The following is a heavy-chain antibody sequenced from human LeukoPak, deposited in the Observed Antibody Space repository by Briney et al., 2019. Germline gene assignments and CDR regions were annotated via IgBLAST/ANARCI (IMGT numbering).Heavy chain of an antibody. V-gene: IGHV3-74*01. CDR1: GFTFSTYW. Sequence: PGGSLRLSCAASGFTFSTYWMQWVRQAPGKGLVWVSRINTDGSSADYADSVKGRFTISRDNAKNSLYLQMNSLRDEDTAVYYCARDLTYSSSWYGSPFKTHWYFDLWGRGTLVTVSS. CDR3: ARDLTYSSSWYGSPFKTHWYFDL. CDR2: INTDGSSA. D-gene: IGHD6-13*01. J-gene: IGHJ2*01.